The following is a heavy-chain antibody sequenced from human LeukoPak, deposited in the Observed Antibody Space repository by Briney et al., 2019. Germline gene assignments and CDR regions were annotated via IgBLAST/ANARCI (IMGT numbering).Heavy chain of an antibody. D-gene: IGHD6-19*01. V-gene: IGHV1-2*02. J-gene: IGHJ4*02. Sequence: ASVKVSCKASGYTFTGFYIHWVRQAPGQGLEWMGWINLNSGGTDYAQRFQGRIIMTRDTSITTAYMELSSLTSDDTAIYYCASRRDTSSVTLFDYWGQGALVTVSS. CDR3: ASRRDTSSVTLFDY. CDR2: INLNSGGT. CDR1: GYTFTGFY.